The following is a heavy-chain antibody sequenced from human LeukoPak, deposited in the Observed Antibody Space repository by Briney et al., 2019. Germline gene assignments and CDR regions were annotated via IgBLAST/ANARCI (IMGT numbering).Heavy chain of an antibody. CDR2: ISYDGSNK. CDR1: GFTFNNYA. D-gene: IGHD6-19*01. Sequence: GGSLRLSCAASGFTFNNYAMHWVRQAPGKGLEWVAVISYDGSNKYYADSVKGRFTISRDNSKNTVYLQMNSLRAEDTAVYYCARLAVGGWDVRHWGQGTLVTVSS. CDR3: ARLAVGGWDVRH. J-gene: IGHJ4*02. V-gene: IGHV3-30*04.